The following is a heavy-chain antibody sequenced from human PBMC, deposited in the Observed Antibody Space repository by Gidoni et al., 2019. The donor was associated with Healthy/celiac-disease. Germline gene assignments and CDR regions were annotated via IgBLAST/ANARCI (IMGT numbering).Heavy chain of an antibody. CDR2: ISSSSSTI. V-gene: IGHV3-48*02. CDR1: GFTFSSYS. CDR3: ARDLRAPYYYDSSGYWYFDL. Sequence: EVQLVESGGGLVQPGGSLRLSCAASGFTFSSYSMNWVRQAPGKGLEWVSYISSSSSTIYYADSVKGRFTISRDNAKNSLYLQMNSLRDEDTAVYYCARDLRAPYYYDSSGYWYFDLWGRGTLVTVSS. D-gene: IGHD3-22*01. J-gene: IGHJ2*01.